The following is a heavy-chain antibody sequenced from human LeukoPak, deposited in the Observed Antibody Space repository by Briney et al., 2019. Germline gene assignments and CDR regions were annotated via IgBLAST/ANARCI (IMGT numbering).Heavy chain of an antibody. CDR1: GFTFDDHT. CDR2: ITWDGGIT. Sequence: PGESLRPSCAASGFTFDDHTMHWVRQAPGKGLDWVSLITWDGGITYYADSVKGRFTISRDNSKNSLYLQMNSLRTEDTALYYCAKDMGGGYGGTIDYWGQGTLVTVSS. CDR3: AKDMGGGYGGTIDY. D-gene: IGHD5-12*01. V-gene: IGHV3-43*01. J-gene: IGHJ4*02.